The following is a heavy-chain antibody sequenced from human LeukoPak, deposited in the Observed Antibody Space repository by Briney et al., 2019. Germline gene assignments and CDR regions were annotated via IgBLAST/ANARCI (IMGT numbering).Heavy chain of an antibody. V-gene: IGHV3-53*01. J-gene: IGHJ4*02. CDR3: ARESGYAVGDF. Sequence: GGSLRLSCTASGFNVRSNYMSWFRQAPGRGLEWASVIYNDGSTYYADSVKGRFIISKDISKNTLYLQMNNLRADDTAFYYCARESGYAVGDFWGRGTLVTVSS. CDR2: IYNDGST. CDR1: GFNVRSNY. D-gene: IGHD5-12*01.